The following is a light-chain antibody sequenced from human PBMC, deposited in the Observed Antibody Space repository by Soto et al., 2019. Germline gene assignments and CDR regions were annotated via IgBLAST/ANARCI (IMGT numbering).Light chain of an antibody. J-gene: IGKJ1*01. V-gene: IGKV3-15*01. Sequence: MTQSPSSLSVSPGERATLSCRASQSVSSTLARYQQKPGQAPRLLIYGASTRATDIPARFTGSGSGTEFTLTIGSXQSEDFAVYYCQQYNSWPLTFGQGTKVDIK. CDR1: QSVSST. CDR2: GAS. CDR3: QQYNSWPLT.